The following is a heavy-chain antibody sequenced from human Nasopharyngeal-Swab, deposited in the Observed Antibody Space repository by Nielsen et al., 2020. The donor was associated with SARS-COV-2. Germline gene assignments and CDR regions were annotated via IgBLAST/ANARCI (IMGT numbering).Heavy chain of an antibody. CDR2: INHSGST. J-gene: IGHJ3*02. CDR3: ARGYRQWLRVDAFDI. V-gene: IGHV4-34*01. D-gene: IGHD6-19*01. Sequence: GSLRFSCAVYGGSFSGYYWSWIRQPPGKGLEWIGEINHSGSTNYNPSLKSRVTISVDTSKNQFSLKLSSVTAADTAVYYCARGYRQWLRVDAFDIWGQGTMVTVSS. CDR1: GGSFSGYY.